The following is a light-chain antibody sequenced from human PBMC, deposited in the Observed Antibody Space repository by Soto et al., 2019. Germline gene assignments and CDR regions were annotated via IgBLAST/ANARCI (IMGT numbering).Light chain of an antibody. CDR2: GNS. CDR1: SSNIGAVYD. J-gene: IGLJ3*02. V-gene: IGLV1-40*01. CDR3: QSYDSSLSGWV. Sequence: QAVVPQPPSVSGAPGQRVTISCTGSSSNIGAVYDVHWYQQLPGTAPKLLIYGNSNRPSGVPDRFSGSKSGTSASLAITGLQAEDEADYYCQSYDSSLSGWVFGGGTKLTVL.